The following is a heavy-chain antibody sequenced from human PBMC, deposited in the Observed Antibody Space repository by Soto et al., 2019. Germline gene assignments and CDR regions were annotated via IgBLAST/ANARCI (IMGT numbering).Heavy chain of an antibody. CDR1: GFTFSSYA. D-gene: IGHD4-17*01. V-gene: IGHV3-23*01. Sequence: EVQLLESGGGLVQPGGFLRLSCAASGFTFSSYAMSWVRQAPGKGLEWVSAISGSGGSTYYADSVKGRFTISRDNSKNTLYLQMNSLRAEDTAVYYCAKARDYGDYVLYYYGMDVWGQGTTVTVSS. CDR2: ISGSGGST. CDR3: AKARDYGDYVLYYYGMDV. J-gene: IGHJ6*02.